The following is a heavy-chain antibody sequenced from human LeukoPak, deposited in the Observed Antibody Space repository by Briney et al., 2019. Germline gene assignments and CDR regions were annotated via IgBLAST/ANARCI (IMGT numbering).Heavy chain of an antibody. Sequence: PGGSLRLSCAASGFTFSSYSMNWVRQAPGEGLEWVSSISSSSSYIYYADSVKGRFTISRDNAKNSLYLQMNSLRAEDTAVYYCASAETGGSSFSFDYWGQGTLVTVSS. CDR3: ASAETGGSSFSFDY. V-gene: IGHV3-21*01. D-gene: IGHD1-26*01. CDR1: GFTFSSYS. CDR2: ISSSSSYI. J-gene: IGHJ4*02.